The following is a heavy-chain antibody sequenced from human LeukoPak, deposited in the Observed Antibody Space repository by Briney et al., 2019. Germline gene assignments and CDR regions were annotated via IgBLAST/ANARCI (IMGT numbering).Heavy chain of an antibody. J-gene: IGHJ4*02. CDR1: GFTVSSTY. D-gene: IGHD2-21*01. CDR2: IYKDGKI. V-gene: IGHV3-53*01. Sequence: GGSLRLSCAASGFTVSSTYMSWVRQAPGKGLEWVSVIYKDGKIYYIDSVKGRFTISRDTSKNTLYLQMNSLRVEDTAVYYCASRHCSGGDCYFAGADPFDHWGQGTLVTVSS. CDR3: ASRHCSGGDCYFAGADPFDH.